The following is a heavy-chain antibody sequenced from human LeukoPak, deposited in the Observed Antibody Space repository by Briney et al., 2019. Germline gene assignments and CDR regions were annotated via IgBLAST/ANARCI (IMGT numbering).Heavy chain of an antibody. J-gene: IGHJ4*02. D-gene: IGHD2-15*01. CDR3: ARDNPRCCGVVPANIDDS. Sequence: GGSLRLSCAASGFTFSSYWMSWVRQAPGKGLEWVANIKQDGGEKYYVDSVKGRFTISRDNAKSSLYLQMNSLRAEDTAVYYCARDNPRCCGVVPANIDDSWGQGTLVTVSS. CDR1: GFTFSSYW. V-gene: IGHV3-7*01. CDR2: IKQDGGEK.